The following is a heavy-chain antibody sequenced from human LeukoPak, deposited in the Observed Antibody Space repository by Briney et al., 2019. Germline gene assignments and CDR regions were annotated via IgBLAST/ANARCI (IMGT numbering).Heavy chain of an antibody. CDR3: ARDYTGGWNDY. CDR2: IQEDGNEM. D-gene: IGHD7-27*01. V-gene: IGHV3-7*01. Sequence: GGSLGLSCAASGFTFNKYWMSWVRQAPGKGLEWVAKIQEDGNEMHYVDSVKGRFTISRDNARNSLYLQMNNLRVEDTAIYYCARDYTGGWNDYWGQGTLVTVSS. CDR1: GFTFNKYW. J-gene: IGHJ4*02.